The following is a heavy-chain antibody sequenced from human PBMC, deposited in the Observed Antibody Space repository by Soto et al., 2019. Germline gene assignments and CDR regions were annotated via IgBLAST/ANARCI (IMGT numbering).Heavy chain of an antibody. CDR1: GFTFGDYA. Sequence: EVQLVESGGGLVQPGRSLRLSCAASGFTFGDYAMLWVRQVPGKGLEWVAGISWNGGIIHYADSVKGRFTISRDNTKNSVYPQMNSLRPEDTALYYCAKDVNWNDPHHYLDVWGTGTTVTVSS. CDR3: AKDVNWNDPHHYLDV. J-gene: IGHJ6*03. D-gene: IGHD1-1*01. CDR2: ISWNGGII. V-gene: IGHV3-9*01.